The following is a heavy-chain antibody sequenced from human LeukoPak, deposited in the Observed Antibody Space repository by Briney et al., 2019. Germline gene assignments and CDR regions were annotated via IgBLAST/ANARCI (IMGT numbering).Heavy chain of an antibody. CDR3: ARGGDYYYYMDV. V-gene: IGHV1-69*01. J-gene: IGHJ6*03. CDR1: GGTFISYA. D-gene: IGHD3-16*01. Sequence: SVKVSCKASGGTFISYAISWVRQAPGQGLEWMGGIIPIFGTANYAQKFQGRVTITADESTSTAYMELSSLRSEDTAVYYCARGGDYYYYMDVWGKGTTVTVSS. CDR2: IIPIFGTA.